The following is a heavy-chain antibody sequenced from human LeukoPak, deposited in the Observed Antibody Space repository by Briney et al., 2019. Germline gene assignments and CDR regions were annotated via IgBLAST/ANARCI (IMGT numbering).Heavy chain of an antibody. D-gene: IGHD6-13*01. V-gene: IGHV3-23*01. CDR1: GFTFSGHA. CDR2: IGGRGAST. CDR3: ARDGKLGTSWFLDH. Sequence: PGGSLRLSCAASGFTFSGHAMNWVRLAPGKGLEWVSGIGGRGASTHYADAVRGRFTISRDNSRDTLYLQIDSLRVEDTAIYYCARDGKLGTSWFLDHWGQGVLVTVSS. J-gene: IGHJ4*02.